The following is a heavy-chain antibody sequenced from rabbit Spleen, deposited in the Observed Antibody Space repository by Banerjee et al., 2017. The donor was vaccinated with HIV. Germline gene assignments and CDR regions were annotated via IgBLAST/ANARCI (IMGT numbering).Heavy chain of an antibody. CDR2: TEPIFDTT. V-gene: IGHV1S7*01. CDR1: GFDFTSYY. Sequence: QLVESGGGLVQPGASLTLSCKASGFDFTSYYMTWVRQAPGKGLEWIGLTEPIFDTTYYANWVNGRFTISSHNAQNTVDLQMNSLTAADTATYFCARVGGVGLYGYANLWGPGTLVTVS. J-gene: IGHJ4*01. D-gene: IGHD6-1*01. CDR3: ARVGGVGLYGYANL.